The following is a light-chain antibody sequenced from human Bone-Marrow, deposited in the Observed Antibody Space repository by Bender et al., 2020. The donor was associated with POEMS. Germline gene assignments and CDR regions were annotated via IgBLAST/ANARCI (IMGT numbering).Light chain of an antibody. J-gene: IGLJ2*01. V-gene: IGLV1-40*01. CDR2: NNR. CDR1: SSNIGAGHD. CDR3: QTYDTSLGGSV. Sequence: QSVLTQPPSVSGAPGQRVTISCTGSSSNIGAGHDVHWYQHLPGTAPKLLIWNNRDRPSGVPDRFSGSKSGTSASLAITGLQAEDEGDYYCQTYDTSLGGSVFGGGTKLTVL.